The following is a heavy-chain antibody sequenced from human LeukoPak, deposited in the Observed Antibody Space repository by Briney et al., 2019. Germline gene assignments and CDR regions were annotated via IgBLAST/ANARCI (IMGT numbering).Heavy chain of an antibody. CDR1: GFTFSDYY. Sequence: GGSLRLSCAASGFTFSDYYMSWIRQAPGKGLEWVSYISSSGSTIYYADSVKGRFTISRDNAKNSVYLQMNSLRAEDTAVYYCARSGTDDPYYYYYGMDVWGQGTTVTVSS. CDR3: ARSGTDDPYYYYYGMDV. D-gene: IGHD6-25*01. CDR2: ISSSGSTI. V-gene: IGHV3-11*04. J-gene: IGHJ6*02.